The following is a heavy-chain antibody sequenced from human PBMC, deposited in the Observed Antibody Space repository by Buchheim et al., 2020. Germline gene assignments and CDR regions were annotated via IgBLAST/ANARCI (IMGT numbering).Heavy chain of an antibody. CDR3: ARQGKYCSGDDCYSGPHEY. CDR2: IYESGSA. CDR1: GVSISSGNW. D-gene: IGHD2-15*01. J-gene: IGHJ4*02. V-gene: IGHV4-4*02. Sequence: QVQLQESGPGLVKPSGTLSLTCSVSGVSISSGNWWTWVRQSPGKGLEWMGEIYESGSANYNPSLQSRLTMSVASSMNPFSLRLRSVTAADTAVYYCARQGKYCSGDDCYSGPHEYWGQG.